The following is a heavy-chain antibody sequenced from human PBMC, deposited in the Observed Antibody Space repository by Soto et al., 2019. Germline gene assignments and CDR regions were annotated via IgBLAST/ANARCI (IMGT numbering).Heavy chain of an antibody. CDR3: AKGGSRSYNSELDS. J-gene: IGHJ4*02. Sequence: EVQLLESGGGLVQPGGSLRLSCVGSGFTFSIHGMTWVRQAPGQGLESVSALSAIGGATFYADSVKGRFTISRDNSKNTGYLQMNSLRADDTAVYYCAKGGSRSYNSELDSWGQGTLVTVSS. CDR1: GFTFSIHG. D-gene: IGHD1-26*01. CDR2: LSAIGGAT. V-gene: IGHV3-23*01.